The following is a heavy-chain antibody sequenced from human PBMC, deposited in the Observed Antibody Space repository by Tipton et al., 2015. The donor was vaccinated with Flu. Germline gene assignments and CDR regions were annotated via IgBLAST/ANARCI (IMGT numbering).Heavy chain of an antibody. J-gene: IGHJ2*01. V-gene: IGHV3-48*03. CDR2: ISSSAKTI. CDR3: ARDHPESVDNPQWYFDL. Sequence: CAASGFTFSYYEMNWVRQAPGKGLEWVSYISSSAKTIHYADSVKGRFTISRDNAKNSMYLQMNSLRAEDTAVYYCARDHPESVDNPQWYFDLWGRGTLVAVSS. D-gene: IGHD1-1*01. CDR1: GFTFSYYE.